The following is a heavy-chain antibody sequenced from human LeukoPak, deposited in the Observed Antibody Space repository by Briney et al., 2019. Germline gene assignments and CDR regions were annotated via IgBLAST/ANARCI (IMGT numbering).Heavy chain of an antibody. Sequence: PGGSLRLSCAASGFTFSSYGMHWVRQAPGKGLEWVAFIRYGGSNKYYADSVKGRFTISRDNSKNMLYLQMNSLRAEDTAVYYCARDSSSWTLDYWGQGTLVTVSS. V-gene: IGHV3-30*02. D-gene: IGHD6-13*01. CDR3: ARDSSSWTLDY. J-gene: IGHJ4*02. CDR1: GFTFSSYG. CDR2: IRYGGSNK.